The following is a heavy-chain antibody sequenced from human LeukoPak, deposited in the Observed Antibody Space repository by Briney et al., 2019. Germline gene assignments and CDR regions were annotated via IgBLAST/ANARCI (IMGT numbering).Heavy chain of an antibody. J-gene: IGHJ4*02. CDR1: GFTVSSNY. Sequence: GGSLRLSCAASGFTVSSNYMSWVRQAPGKGLEWVAYIRYDESYQYYVDSVRGRFTISSDNSKNMLFLQMNSLGAEDTAVYYCAAIAAAALYWGQGTQVTVSS. CDR3: AAIAAAALY. CDR2: IRYDESYQ. V-gene: IGHV3-30*02. D-gene: IGHD6-25*01.